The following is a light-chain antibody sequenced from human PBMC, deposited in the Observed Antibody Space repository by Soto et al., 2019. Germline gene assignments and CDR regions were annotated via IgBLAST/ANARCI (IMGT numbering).Light chain of an antibody. V-gene: IGKV1-12*01. CDR3: QQADSFPIT. CDR2: AAS. J-gene: IGKJ5*01. Sequence: DIQMTQSPSSVSASVGDRVTISCRASQGINSWLVWYQQKPGRAPKVLIFAASSLQSGVPSRFSGNGSGTDFSLTISSLQPEDFGTYYCQQADSFPITFGQGTRLEIK. CDR1: QGINSW.